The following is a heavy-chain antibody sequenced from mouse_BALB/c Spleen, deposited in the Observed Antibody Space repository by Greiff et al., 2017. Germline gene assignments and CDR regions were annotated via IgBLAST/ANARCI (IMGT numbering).Heavy chain of an antibody. Sequence: EVMLVESGGGLVQPGGSLRLSCATSGFTFTDYYMSWVRQPPGKALEWLGFIRNKANGYTTEYSASVKGRFTISRDNSQSILYLQMNTLRAEDSATYYCARDGNLYYYAMDYWGQGTSVTVSS. V-gene: IGHV7-3*02. J-gene: IGHJ4*01. CDR1: GFTFTDYY. CDR2: IRNKANGYTT. CDR3: ARDGNLYYYAMDY. D-gene: IGHD2-1*01.